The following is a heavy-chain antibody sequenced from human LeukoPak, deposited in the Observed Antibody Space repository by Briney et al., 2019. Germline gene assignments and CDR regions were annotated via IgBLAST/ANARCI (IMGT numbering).Heavy chain of an antibody. Sequence: EGSLRLSCAASGFTFSSYGMHWVRQAPGKGLEWVAFIRYDGSNKYYADSVKGRFTISRDNSKNTLYLQMNSLRAEDTAFYYCARDAFQASGTYMDYWGQGTLVTVSS. V-gene: IGHV3-30*02. CDR2: IRYDGSNK. J-gene: IGHJ4*02. D-gene: IGHD3-10*01. CDR3: ARDAFQASGTYMDY. CDR1: GFTFSSYG.